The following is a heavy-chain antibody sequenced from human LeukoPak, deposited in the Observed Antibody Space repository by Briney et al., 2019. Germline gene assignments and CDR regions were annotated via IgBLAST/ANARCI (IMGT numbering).Heavy chain of an antibody. D-gene: IGHD2-21*01. J-gene: IGHJ6*04. Sequence: GGSLRLSCAPSGFSFSSYWMHWVRQAPGKGLVWVSRINSDGSSTSYADSVKGRFTISRDNAKNTLYLQMNSLRAEDTAVYYCARIDSIHGMDVWGKGTTVTVSS. V-gene: IGHV3-74*01. CDR2: INSDGSST. CDR1: GFSFSSYW. CDR3: ARIDSIHGMDV.